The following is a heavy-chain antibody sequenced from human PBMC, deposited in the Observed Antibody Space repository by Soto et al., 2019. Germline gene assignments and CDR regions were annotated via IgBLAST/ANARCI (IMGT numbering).Heavy chain of an antibody. CDR1: GGTFSSYA. CDR3: ARPHWGTVTWWLDP. Sequence: QVQLVQSGAEVKKPGSSVKVSCKASGGTFSSYAISWVRQAPGQGLEWMGGIIPIFGTANYAQKFQGRVTRTADQSTSTAYMELSSLRSEETAVCYCARPHWGTVTWWLDPWGQGTLVTVSS. V-gene: IGHV1-69*12. J-gene: IGHJ5*02. D-gene: IGHD4-17*01. CDR2: IIPIFGTA.